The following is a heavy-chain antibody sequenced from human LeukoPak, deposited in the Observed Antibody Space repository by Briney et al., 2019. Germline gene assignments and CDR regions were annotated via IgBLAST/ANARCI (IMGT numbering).Heavy chain of an antibody. D-gene: IGHD1-1*01. V-gene: IGHV6-1*01. CDR2: TYYRSKWFN. Sequence: QTLSLTCAISGDSVSSTSASWSWTRQSPSRGLEWLGRTYYRSKWFNEYAVSVGSRITINADTSKNQFSLQLNSATPEDTAVYYCARDLLATTGYALGYWGQGMLVTVSS. CDR1: GDSVSSTSAS. J-gene: IGHJ4*02. CDR3: ARDLLATTGYALGY.